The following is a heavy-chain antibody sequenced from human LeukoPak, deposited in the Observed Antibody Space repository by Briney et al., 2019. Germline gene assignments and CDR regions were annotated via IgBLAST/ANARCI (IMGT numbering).Heavy chain of an antibody. J-gene: IGHJ4*02. D-gene: IGHD2-15*01. CDR1: GGSFSGYY. V-gene: IGHV4-34*01. CDR2: TYHSGST. Sequence: SETLSLTCAVYGGSFSGYYWSWIRQSPGKGLEWIGETYHSGSTNYNPSLKSRVTISLDTSKNQFSLKLSSVTAADTAVYYCAGTGGYCSGGSCLDFDYWGQGTLVTVSS. CDR3: AGTGGYCSGGSCLDFDY.